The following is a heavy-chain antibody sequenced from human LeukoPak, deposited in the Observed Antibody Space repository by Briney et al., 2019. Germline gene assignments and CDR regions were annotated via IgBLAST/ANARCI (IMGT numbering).Heavy chain of an antibody. J-gene: IGHJ4*02. V-gene: IGHV3-23*01. Sequence: GGSLRLSCAASGVTFSSYAMSWVRQPPGKGLEWVSAISDSGGSTYYADSVKGRFTISRDNYKNTLYLQMNSLRAEDTAVYYCAKAVWGSFYWGRGTLVTVSS. D-gene: IGHD3-16*01. CDR1: GVTFSSYA. CDR2: ISDSGGST. CDR3: AKAVWGSFY.